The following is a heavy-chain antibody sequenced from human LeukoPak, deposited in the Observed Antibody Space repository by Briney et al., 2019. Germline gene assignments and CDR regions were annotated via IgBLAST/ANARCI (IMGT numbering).Heavy chain of an antibody. D-gene: IGHD2-2*01. CDR2: ISYDGSNK. V-gene: IGHV3-30-3*01. J-gene: IGHJ6*02. CDR1: GFTFSSYA. CDR3: ARVDCSSTSCETSYYYYYGMDV. Sequence: GRSLRLSCAASGFTFSSYAMHWVRQAPGKGLEWVAVISYDGSNKYYADSVKGRFTISRDNSKNTLYLQMNSLRAEDTAVYYCARVDCSSTSCETSYYYYYGMDVWGQGTTVTVSS.